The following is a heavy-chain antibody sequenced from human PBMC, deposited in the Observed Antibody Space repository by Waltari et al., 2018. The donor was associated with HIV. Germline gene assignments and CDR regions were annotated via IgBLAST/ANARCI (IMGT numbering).Heavy chain of an antibody. D-gene: IGHD1-26*01. CDR3: SRDLGYSGSYKAPY. Sequence: QVQLVQSGAEVKKPGSSVKVSCKASGGTFSSYAISWVRQAPGQGLEWMGWIIPSFGTENYAKKFQGRFTITADNSTSTAYMELGSLRSEYTAVYYCSRDLGYSGSYKAPYWGQGTLVTVSS. V-gene: IGHV1-69*06. CDR1: GGTFSSYA. CDR2: IIPSFGTE. J-gene: IGHJ4*02.